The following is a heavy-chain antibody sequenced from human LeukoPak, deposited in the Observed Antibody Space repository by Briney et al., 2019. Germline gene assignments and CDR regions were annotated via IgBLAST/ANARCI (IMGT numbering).Heavy chain of an antibody. Sequence: PGGSLRLSCAASGFTFSSYSMNWVRQAPGKGLEWVSYISSSSSTIYYADSVKGRFTISRDNAKNSLYLQMNSLRAEDTAVYYCARDDRSKDQGGYYYKPFDYWGQGTLVTVSS. CDR3: ARDDRSKDQGGYYYKPFDY. D-gene: IGHD1-26*01. J-gene: IGHJ4*02. CDR2: ISSSSSTI. CDR1: GFTFSSYS. V-gene: IGHV3-48*01.